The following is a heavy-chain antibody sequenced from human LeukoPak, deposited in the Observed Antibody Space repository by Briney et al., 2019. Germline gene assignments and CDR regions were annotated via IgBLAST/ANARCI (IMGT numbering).Heavy chain of an antibody. CDR1: GFPFSTYA. J-gene: IGHJ1*01. V-gene: IGHV3-23*01. D-gene: IGHD6-19*01. CDR3: AKHGSGWFEYFQH. Sequence: GGSLRLSCAASGFPFSTYAMSWVRQAPGKGLEWVSAISGGGGSTYYADSVKGRFTISRDSSKNTLYLQMNSLRAEDTAVYYCAKHGSGWFEYFQHWGQGTLVTVSS. CDR2: ISGGGGST.